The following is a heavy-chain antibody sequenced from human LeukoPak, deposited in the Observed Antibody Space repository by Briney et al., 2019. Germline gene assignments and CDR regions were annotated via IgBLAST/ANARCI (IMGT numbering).Heavy chain of an antibody. V-gene: IGHV3-43*01. J-gene: IGHJ4*02. CDR1: VFIFDDYT. CDR3: AKDIGQDGSGHNYFDH. CDR2: ISWDGGDK. D-gene: IGHD5-12*01. Sequence: PGGSLRLSCLASVFIFDDYTMDWVREAPGKGLEWVSRISWDGGDKYYAESVKGRFTISRGNSKNSVYLQMNGLRTDDSAFYYCAKDIGQDGSGHNYFDHWGQGTLVTVSS.